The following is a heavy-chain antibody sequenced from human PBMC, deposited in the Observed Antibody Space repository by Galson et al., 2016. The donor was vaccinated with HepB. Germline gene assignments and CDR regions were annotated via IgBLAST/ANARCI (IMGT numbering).Heavy chain of an antibody. D-gene: IGHD6-19*01. Sequence: PALVKPTQTLTLTCSFSGFSLNTSGVGVGWIRQPPGKALEWLALIYWSDDKLYRPSLKTRLTINKGTSQNQVVLTMTNMDPLDTAVYYCARPQISGLFDSWGQGTLVTVSS. J-gene: IGHJ4*02. V-gene: IGHV2-5*01. CDR1: GFSLNTSGVG. CDR2: IYWSDDK. CDR3: ARPQISGLFDS.